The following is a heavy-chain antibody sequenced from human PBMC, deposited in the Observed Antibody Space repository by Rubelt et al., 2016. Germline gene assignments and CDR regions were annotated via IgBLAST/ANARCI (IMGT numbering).Heavy chain of an antibody. D-gene: IGHD2-2*01. CDR2: IYYSGST. V-gene: IGHV4-39*01. CDR1: GGSISSSSYY. CDR3: ARRINPDQPGFVWYFDL. J-gene: IGHJ2*01. Sequence: QLQLQESGPGLVKPSETLSLTCTVSGGSISSSSYYWGWIRQPPGKGLEWIGSIYYSGSTYYNPSLRSRVTISVDTSKNQFALKLSSVTAADTAVYYCARRINPDQPGFVWYFDLWGRGTLVTVSS.